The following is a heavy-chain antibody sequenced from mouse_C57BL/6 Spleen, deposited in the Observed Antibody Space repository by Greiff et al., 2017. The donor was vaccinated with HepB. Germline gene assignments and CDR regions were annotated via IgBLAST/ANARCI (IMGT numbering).Heavy chain of an antibody. CDR1: GYTFTDYY. J-gene: IGHJ2*01. D-gene: IGHD3-2*02. CDR3: ARRGYRHFDH. Sequence: QVQLQQSGAELVRPGASVKLSCKASGYTFTDYYINWVKQRPGQGLEWIARIYPGSGNTYYNEKFKGKATLTAEKSSSTAYMQLSSLTSEDSAVYYCARRGYRHFDHWGQVTPLLVSS. V-gene: IGHV1-76*01. CDR2: IYPGSGNT.